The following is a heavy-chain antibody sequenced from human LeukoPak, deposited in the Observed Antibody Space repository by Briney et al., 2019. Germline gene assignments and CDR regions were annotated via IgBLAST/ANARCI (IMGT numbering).Heavy chain of an antibody. CDR2: IRSKAYGGTT. D-gene: IGHD2-21*02. CDR3: TRDRGDYWFDP. CDR1: HFILSDYE. V-gene: IGHV3-49*04. Sequence: SLRLSCEASHFILSDYEMNWVRQAPGKGLEWVGFIRSKAYGGTTEYAASVKGRFTISRDDSKSIAYLQMNSLKTEDTAVYYCTRDRGDYWFDPWGQGTLVTVSS. J-gene: IGHJ5*02.